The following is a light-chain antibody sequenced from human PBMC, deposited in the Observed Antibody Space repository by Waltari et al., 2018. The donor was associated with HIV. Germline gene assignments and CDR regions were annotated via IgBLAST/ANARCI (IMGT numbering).Light chain of an antibody. Sequence: QSVLTQPPSASGTPGQRVTISCSGSSSNFGSNYVHWYQQLPGTAPKLLIYRNSQRPAGVPGRFSASKSGTSASLAISGLRSDDEADYYCASWDARLSGWVCGGGTKLTVL. J-gene: IGLJ3*02. CDR1: SSNFGSNY. CDR3: ASWDARLSGWV. CDR2: RNS. V-gene: IGLV1-47*01.